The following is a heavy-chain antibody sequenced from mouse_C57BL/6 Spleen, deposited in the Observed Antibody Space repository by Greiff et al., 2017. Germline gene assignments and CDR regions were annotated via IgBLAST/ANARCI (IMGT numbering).Heavy chain of an antibody. D-gene: IGHD1-1*01. J-gene: IGHJ2*01. CDR3: ARWGIYYYGSSSMDY. CDR2: IHPNSGSP. CDR1: GYTFTSYW. V-gene: IGHV1-64*01. Sequence: QVQLKQSGAELVKPGASVKLSCTASGYTFTSYWMHLVKQRPGQGLEWIGMIHPNSGSPNYNEKFKSKATLTVDKSSSTAYMQHSSLTAEDSAVYYCARWGIYYYGSSSMDYWGQGTTLTVSS.